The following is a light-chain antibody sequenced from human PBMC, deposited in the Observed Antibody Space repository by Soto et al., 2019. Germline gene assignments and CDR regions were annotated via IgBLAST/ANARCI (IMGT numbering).Light chain of an antibody. V-gene: IGKV1-5*03. J-gene: IGKJ1*01. CDR1: QSVSTW. Sequence: DIQMTQSPSTLSASVGDRVSITCRASQSVSTWLAWYQQKPGKAPQLLIFKASTLESGVPSRFSGSGSGTEFTRTITSLQPDDCATYYCQQYNVHSPWTFGQGTKVEIK. CDR3: QQYNVHSPWT. CDR2: KAS.